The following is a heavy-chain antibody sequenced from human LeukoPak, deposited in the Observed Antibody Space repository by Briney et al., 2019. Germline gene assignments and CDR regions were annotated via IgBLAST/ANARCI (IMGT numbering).Heavy chain of an antibody. CDR1: GGSITSSIYY. J-gene: IGHJ5*02. Sequence: SETLSLTCTVSGGSITSSIYYWDWIRQPPGKGLEWIGSIYYSGSTYYNPSLKNRVTISVNTSKNQFSLKLTSVTAADTAVYYCASRSSTYAYNWFDPWGQGTLVTVSS. V-gene: IGHV4-39*01. D-gene: IGHD2-2*01. CDR3: ASRSSTYAYNWFDP. CDR2: IYYSGST.